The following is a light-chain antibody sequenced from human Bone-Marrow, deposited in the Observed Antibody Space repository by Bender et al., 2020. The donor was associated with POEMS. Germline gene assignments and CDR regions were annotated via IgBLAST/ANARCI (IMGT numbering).Light chain of an antibody. J-gene: IGLJ2*01. V-gene: IGLV2-14*02. CDR3: NSYTSSTNVL. CDR2: EVT. Sequence: QSALTQPASVSGSPGQSITISCTGTNSDVGSYNLVSWYQQHPGKAPKLMIYEVTKRPSGISDRFAGSKSGNTASLTISGLQAEDEADYYCNSYTSSTNVLFGGGTKLTVL. CDR1: NSDVGSYNL.